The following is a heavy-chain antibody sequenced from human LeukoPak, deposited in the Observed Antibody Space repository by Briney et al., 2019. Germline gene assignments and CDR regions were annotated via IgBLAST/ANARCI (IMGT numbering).Heavy chain of an antibody. CDR1: GFTFRTYW. V-gene: IGHV3-7*03. CDR2: IKQDGSEK. D-gene: IGHD6-13*01. CDR3: VRPRDSGWSKTWDY. J-gene: IGHJ4*02. Sequence: PGGSLRLSCEGSGFTFRTYWMTWVRQAPGKGLEWVANIKQDGSEKYYVDSVKGRFTISRDNAQNSLYLQMNSLRAEDTAVYYCVRPRDSGWSKTWDYWGQGTLVTVSS.